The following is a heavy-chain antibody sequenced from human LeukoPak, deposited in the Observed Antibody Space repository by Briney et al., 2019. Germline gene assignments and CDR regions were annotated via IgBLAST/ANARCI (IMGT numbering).Heavy chain of an antibody. D-gene: IGHD3-3*01. CDR1: GFTFDDNA. J-gene: IGHJ3*02. V-gene: IGHV3-9*03. CDR3: AKGGDFRGFDI. CDR2: ISWNSGNI. Sequence: GGSLRLSCAASGFTFDDNAMHWVRQAPGKGLEWVSGISWNSGNIGYADSVKGRFTISRDNAKNSLYLQMHSLRGEDMALYYCAKGGDFRGFDIWGQGTMVTVSS.